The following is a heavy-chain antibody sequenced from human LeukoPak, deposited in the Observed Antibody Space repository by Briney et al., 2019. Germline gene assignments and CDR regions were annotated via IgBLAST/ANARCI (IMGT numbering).Heavy chain of an antibody. CDR1: GFTVSSNY. V-gene: IGHV3-53*01. CDR2: IYSSGST. J-gene: IGHJ4*02. D-gene: IGHD1-26*01. CDR3: ARREPSGRYYIN. Sequence: GVSLRLSCAASGFTVSSNYMSWVRQAPGKGLEWVSVIYSSGSTYYADSVKGRFTISRDNSKNTLYLQMNSLRAEDTAVYYCARREPSGRYYINWGQGTLVTVSS.